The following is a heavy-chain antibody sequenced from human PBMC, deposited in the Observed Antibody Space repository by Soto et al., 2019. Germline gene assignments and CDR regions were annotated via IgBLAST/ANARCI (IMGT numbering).Heavy chain of an antibody. Sequence: ETRPLAWAVDGGSLSCYYWCWIRQPPGKGLEWIGEINHSGSTNYNPSLKSRVTISVDTSKKQFSLKLSSVTAADTAVYYCAGGIAVAIFDYWGQGTLVTVPS. CDR3: AGGIAVAIFDY. CDR2: INHSGST. V-gene: IGHV4-34*01. CDR1: GGSLSCYY. D-gene: IGHD6-19*01. J-gene: IGHJ4*02.